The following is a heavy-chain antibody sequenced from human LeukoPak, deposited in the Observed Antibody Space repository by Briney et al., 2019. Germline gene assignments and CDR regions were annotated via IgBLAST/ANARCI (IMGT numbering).Heavy chain of an antibody. Sequence: SETLSLTCTVSGGSINSYYWSWIRQPAGKGLEWIGRIYTSGSTNYNPSLKSRVTMSVDTSKNQFSLKLSSVTAADTAVYYCASYSSSWGGDFDYWGQGTLVTVSS. D-gene: IGHD6-13*01. V-gene: IGHV4-4*07. CDR1: GGSINSYY. J-gene: IGHJ4*02. CDR2: IYTSGST. CDR3: ASYSSSWGGDFDY.